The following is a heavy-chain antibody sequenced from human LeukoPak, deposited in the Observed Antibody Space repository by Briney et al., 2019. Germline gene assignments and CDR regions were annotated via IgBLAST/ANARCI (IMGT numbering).Heavy chain of an antibody. Sequence: PSETLSLTCTVSGGSISSYYWSWIRQPPGKGLEWIGYIYYSGSTNYNPSLKSRVTISVDTSKNQFSLKLSSVTAADTAVYYCARQPYSGIDYWGQGTLVTVSS. CDR3: ARQPYSGIDY. J-gene: IGHJ4*02. CDR2: IYYSGST. V-gene: IGHV4-59*08. D-gene: IGHD1-26*01. CDR1: GGSISSYY.